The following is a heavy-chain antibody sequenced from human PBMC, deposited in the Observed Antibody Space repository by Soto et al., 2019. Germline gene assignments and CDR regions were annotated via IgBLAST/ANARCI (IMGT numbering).Heavy chain of an antibody. CDR2: IWYDGSNK. CDR3: ARGGNRDWFDP. J-gene: IGHJ5*02. Sequence: QAGGSLRLSCAASGFTFSSYGMHWVRQAPGKGLEWVAVIWYDGSNKYYADSVKGRFTISRDNSKNTLYLQMNSLRAEDTAVYYCARGGNRDWFDPWGQGTLVTVSS. CDR1: GFTFSSYG. V-gene: IGHV3-33*01.